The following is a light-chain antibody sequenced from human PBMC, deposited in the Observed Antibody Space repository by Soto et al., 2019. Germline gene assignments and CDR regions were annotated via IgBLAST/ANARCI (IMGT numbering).Light chain of an antibody. CDR1: SSNIGAGYD. V-gene: IGLV1-40*01. Sequence: QPVLTQSPSVSGAPGQRVTISCTGSSSNIGAGYDVHWYQQLPGTAPKLLIYDNNNRPSGVPDRFSGSKSGTSASLAITGLQAEDEAEYYCQSYDSSLSGSVFGGGTKLTVL. CDR2: DNN. CDR3: QSYDSSLSGSV. J-gene: IGLJ7*01.